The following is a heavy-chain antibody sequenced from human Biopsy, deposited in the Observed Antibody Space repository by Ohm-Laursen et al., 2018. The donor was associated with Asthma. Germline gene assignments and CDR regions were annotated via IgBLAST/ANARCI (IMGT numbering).Heavy chain of an antibody. V-gene: IGHV3-53*01. Sequence: SLRLSCSASGFAVSRDYMFWVRQAPGKGLEWVSLIYSGDNTYYADSVKGRFTISRDHSKLYLQMNNLRAEDTAVYHCAGISRLGYNSLDYGMDVWGQGTTVTVSS. CDR3: AGISRLGYNSLDYGMDV. J-gene: IGHJ6*02. CDR1: GFAVSRDY. CDR2: IYSGDNT. D-gene: IGHD5-24*01.